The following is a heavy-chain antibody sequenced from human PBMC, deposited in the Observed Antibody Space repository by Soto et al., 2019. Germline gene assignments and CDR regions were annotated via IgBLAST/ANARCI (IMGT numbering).Heavy chain of an antibody. CDR3: ARGHVGYTYGSTY. V-gene: IGHV1-8*01. CDR1: GYTFTSYD. J-gene: IGHJ4*02. CDR2: VNPNTGNT. D-gene: IGHD5-18*01. Sequence: ASVKVSCKASGYTFTSYDFNWVRQATGQGLEWMGWVNPNTGNTGYAQKFQGKVTMTRDTSISTIYKELSSLRSEDTAVNYCARGHVGYTYGSTYWGQGTLVTVS.